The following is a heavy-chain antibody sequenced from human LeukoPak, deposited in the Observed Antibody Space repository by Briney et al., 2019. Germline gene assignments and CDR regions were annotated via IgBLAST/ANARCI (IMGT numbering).Heavy chain of an antibody. J-gene: IGHJ4*02. D-gene: IGHD3-10*01. Sequence: ASVKVSCKASGYTFTGYYMHWVRQAPGQGLEWMGWINPNSGGTNYAQKFQGRVTMTRDTSISTAYMELNRLRSDDTAVYYCASTRITMVRGVPLDYWGQGTLVTVSS. V-gene: IGHV1-2*02. CDR2: INPNSGGT. CDR3: ASTRITMVRGVPLDY. CDR1: GYTFTGYY.